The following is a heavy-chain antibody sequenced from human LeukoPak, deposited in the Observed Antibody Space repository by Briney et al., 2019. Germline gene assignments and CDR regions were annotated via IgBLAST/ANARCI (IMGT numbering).Heavy chain of an antibody. CDR3: ARVRPKIAVAGYDAFDI. Sequence: SETLSLTCTVSGGSISSYYWSWIRQPAGKGLEWIGRIYTSGSTNYNPSLKSRVTMSVDTSKNQFSLKLSSVTAADTAVYYCARVRPKIAVAGYDAFDIWGQGTMVTVSS. CDR2: IYTSGST. J-gene: IGHJ3*02. V-gene: IGHV4-4*07. CDR1: GGSISSYY. D-gene: IGHD6-19*01.